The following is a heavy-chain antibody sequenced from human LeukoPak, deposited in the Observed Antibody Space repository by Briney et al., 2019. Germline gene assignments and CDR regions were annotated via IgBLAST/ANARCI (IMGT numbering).Heavy chain of an antibody. CDR1: GYTFTSYY. J-gene: IGHJ1*01. Sequence: GASVKVSCKASGYTFTSYYMHWVRQAPGQGLEWMGIINPSGGSTSYAQKFQGRVTMTRDMSTSTVYMELSSLRSEDAAVYYCARPNRIAVAGTVDYFQHWGQGTLVTVSS. D-gene: IGHD6-19*01. V-gene: IGHV1-46*01. CDR2: INPSGGST. CDR3: ARPNRIAVAGTVDYFQH.